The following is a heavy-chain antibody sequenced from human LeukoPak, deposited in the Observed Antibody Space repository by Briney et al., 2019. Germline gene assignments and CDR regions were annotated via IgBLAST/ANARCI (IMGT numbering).Heavy chain of an antibody. Sequence: SVKVSCKASGGTFSSYAISWVRQATGQGLEWMGRIIPIFGTANYAQKLQGRVTMTTDTSTSTAYMELRSLRSDDTAVYYCARDGMTTVTTWGYWGQGTLVTVSS. CDR1: GGTFSSYA. J-gene: IGHJ4*02. V-gene: IGHV1-69*05. CDR3: ARDGMTTVTTWGY. D-gene: IGHD4-17*01. CDR2: IIPIFGTA.